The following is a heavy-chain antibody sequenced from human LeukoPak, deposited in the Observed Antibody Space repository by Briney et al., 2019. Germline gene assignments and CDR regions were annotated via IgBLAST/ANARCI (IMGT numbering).Heavy chain of an antibody. CDR1: GGSISSGGYY. V-gene: IGHV4-30-2*01. CDR2: IYHSGST. J-gene: IGHJ4*02. D-gene: IGHD2-2*01. Sequence: PSETLSLTCTVSGGSISSGGYYWSWIRQPPGKGLEWIGYIYHSGSTYYNPSLKSRVTISVDRSKNQFSLKLSPVTAADTAVYYCALGRSTSFPDYWGQGTLVTVSS. CDR3: ALGRSTSFPDY.